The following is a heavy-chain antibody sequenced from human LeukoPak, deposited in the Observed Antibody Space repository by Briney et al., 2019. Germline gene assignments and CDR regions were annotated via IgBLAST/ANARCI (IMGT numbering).Heavy chain of an antibody. D-gene: IGHD5-24*01. CDR2: ISYDGSNK. CDR1: GFTFSSYA. Sequence: GGSLRLSCAASGFTFSSYAMHWVRQAPGKGLEWVAVISYDGSNKYYADSVKGRFTISRDNSKNTLYLQMNSLRAEDTAVYYCARAVVGEMATITPYFDYWGQGTLVTVSS. J-gene: IGHJ4*02. V-gene: IGHV3-30-3*01. CDR3: ARAVVGEMATITPYFDY.